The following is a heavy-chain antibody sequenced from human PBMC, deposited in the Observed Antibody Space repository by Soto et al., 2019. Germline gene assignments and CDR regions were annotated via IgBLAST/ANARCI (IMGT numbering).Heavy chain of an antibody. Sequence: PGGSLRLSCAASGFTFSSYGMHWVRQAPGKGLEWVAVIWYDGSNKYYADSVKGRFTISRDNSKNTLYLQMNSLRAEDTALYYCARDIYCSSTSCSKPHYYYGMDVWGQGT. J-gene: IGHJ6*02. CDR3: ARDIYCSSTSCSKPHYYYGMDV. D-gene: IGHD2-2*01. V-gene: IGHV3-33*01. CDR1: GFTFSSYG. CDR2: IWYDGSNK.